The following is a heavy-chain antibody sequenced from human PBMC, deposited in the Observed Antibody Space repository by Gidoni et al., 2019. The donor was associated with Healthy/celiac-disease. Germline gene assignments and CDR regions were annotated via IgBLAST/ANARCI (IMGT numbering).Heavy chain of an antibody. V-gene: IGHV4-34*01. CDR3: ARGRRWLQFGY. D-gene: IGHD5-12*01. CDR2: INHRRSP. Sequence: QVQLQQWGAGLLKPSETLSLTCAVYGGSFRGYYWRWIRQPPGKGLEWIGEINHRRSPNYNPSLKSRVTLSVDTSKNQFSLKLSSVTDADTAVYYCARGRRWLQFGYWGQGTLVTVSS. CDR1: GGSFRGYY. J-gene: IGHJ4*02.